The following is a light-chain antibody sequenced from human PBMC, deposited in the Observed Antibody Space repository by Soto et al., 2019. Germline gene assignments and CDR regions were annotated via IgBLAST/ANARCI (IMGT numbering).Light chain of an antibody. CDR2: DAS. J-gene: IGKJ1*01. CDR1: QSISSW. CDR3: QQYNSYST. Sequence: DVQMTQYTSTLSASVGDRVTITCRASQSISSWLAWYQQKPGKAPKLLIYDASSLESGVPSRFSGSGSGTEFTLTISSLQPDDFATYYCQQYNSYSTFGQGTMV. V-gene: IGKV1-5*01.